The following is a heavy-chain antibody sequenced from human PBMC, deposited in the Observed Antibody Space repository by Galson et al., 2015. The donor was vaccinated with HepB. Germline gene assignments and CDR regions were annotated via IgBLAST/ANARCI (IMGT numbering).Heavy chain of an antibody. Sequence: SVKVSCKVSGYTLTELSMHWVRQAPGKGLEWMGGFDPEDGETIYAQKFQGRVTMTEDTSTDTAYMELSSLRSEDTAVYYCATGGITMVRGLDYGMDVWGQGTTVTVSS. CDR2: FDPEDGET. CDR1: GYTLTELS. V-gene: IGHV1-24*01. CDR3: ATGGITMVRGLDYGMDV. J-gene: IGHJ6*02. D-gene: IGHD3-10*01.